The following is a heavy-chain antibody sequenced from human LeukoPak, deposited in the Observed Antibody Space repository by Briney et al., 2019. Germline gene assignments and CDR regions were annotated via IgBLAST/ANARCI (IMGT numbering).Heavy chain of an antibody. J-gene: IGHJ4*02. D-gene: IGHD2/OR15-2a*01. CDR2: IYHTGSA. V-gene: IGHV4-38-2*01. CDR1: GYSFTSGHY. Sequence: SETLSLTCSVSGYSFTSGHYWGWIRQPPGKGLAWIANIYHTGSAHYNPSLKSRVTISVDTSTNQFSLKLSSVTAADTAVYYCARYCTSTTCILRGFDYWGQGTLVTVSS. CDR3: ARYCTSTTCILRGFDY.